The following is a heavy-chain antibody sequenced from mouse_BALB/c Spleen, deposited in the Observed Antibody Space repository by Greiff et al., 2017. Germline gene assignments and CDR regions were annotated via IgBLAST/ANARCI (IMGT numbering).Heavy chain of an antibody. CDR2: IYPGSGNT. CDR1: GYTFTDYY. Sequence: QVHVKQSGAELARPGASVKLSCKASGYTFTDYYINWVKQRTGQGLEWIGEIYPGSGNTYYNEKFKGKATLTADKSSSTAYMQLSSLTSEDSAVYFCARRTMDYAMDYWGQGTSVTVSS. J-gene: IGHJ4*01. CDR3: ARRTMDYAMDY. D-gene: IGHD1-1*02. V-gene: IGHV1-77*01.